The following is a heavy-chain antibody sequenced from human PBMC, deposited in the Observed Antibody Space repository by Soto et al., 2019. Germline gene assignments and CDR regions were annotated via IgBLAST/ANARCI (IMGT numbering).Heavy chain of an antibody. J-gene: IGHJ6*02. CDR2: ISSSSSYI. D-gene: IGHD6-13*01. CDR3: ARDPEGSSWYEANGMDV. V-gene: IGHV3-21*01. CDR1: GFTFSSYS. Sequence: EVQLVESGGGLVKPGGSLRLSCAASGFTFSSYSMYWVRQAPGKGLAWVSSISSSSSYIYYADSVKGRFTISRDNAKNSLYLQMNSLRAEDTAVYYCARDPEGSSWYEANGMDVWGQGTTVTVSS.